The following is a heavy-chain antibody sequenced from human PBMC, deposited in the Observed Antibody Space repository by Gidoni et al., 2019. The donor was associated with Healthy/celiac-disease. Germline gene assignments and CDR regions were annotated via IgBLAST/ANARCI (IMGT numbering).Heavy chain of an antibody. CDR2: ISWNSGSI. V-gene: IGHV3-9*01. D-gene: IGHD2-15*01. CDR3: AKDMGRGPYYYGMDV. Sequence: EVQLVESGGGLVQPGRSLRLSCAASGFTFADYAMHWVRQAPGKGLEWVSGISWNSGSIGYADSVKGRFTISRDNAKNSLYLQMNSLRAEDTALYYCAKDMGRGPYYYGMDVWGQGTTVTVSS. J-gene: IGHJ6*02. CDR1: GFTFADYA.